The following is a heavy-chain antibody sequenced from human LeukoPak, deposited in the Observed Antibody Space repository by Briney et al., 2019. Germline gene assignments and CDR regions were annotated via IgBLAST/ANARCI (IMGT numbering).Heavy chain of an antibody. CDR3: VRDSPKTAGTYNWFDT. D-gene: IGHD2-21*02. Sequence: GGSLRLSCAASGFTFDDYGMDWVRQAPGKGLEWVSGIVWNGGSTNYADSVKGRFTISRDNAKNSLYLQMNSLRVEDTALYYCVRDSPKTAGTYNWFDTWGRGTLVTVSS. CDR1: GFTFDDYG. V-gene: IGHV3-20*04. CDR2: IVWNGGST. J-gene: IGHJ5*02.